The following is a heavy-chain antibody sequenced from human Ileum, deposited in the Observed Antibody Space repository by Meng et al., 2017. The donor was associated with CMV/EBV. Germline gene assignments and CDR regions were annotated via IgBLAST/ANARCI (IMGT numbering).Heavy chain of an antibody. J-gene: IGHJ4*02. CDR1: GDSIKNYY. Sequence: RQGSGPRLVKPSETLSLTCTVSGDSIKNYYWTWLRQPAGKGLEWLGRIHYSGGTDDNPSLKSRVTLSIDTSKNQLSLKIYSVTAADTAVYYCARAGARGVPVDLWGQGTLVTVSS. CDR2: IHYSGGT. V-gene: IGHV4-4*07. D-gene: IGHD3-10*01. CDR3: ARAGARGVPVDL.